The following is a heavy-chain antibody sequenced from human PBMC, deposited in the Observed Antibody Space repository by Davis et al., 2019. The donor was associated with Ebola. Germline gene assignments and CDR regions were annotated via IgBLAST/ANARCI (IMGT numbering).Heavy chain of an antibody. V-gene: IGHV3-11*04. D-gene: IGHD2-21*01. Sequence: GGSLRLSCAASGFTFSDYYMSWIRQAPGKGLEWVSYISSSSSTIYYADSVKGRFTISRDNAKNSLYLQMNSLRDEDTAVYYCARDYCGGDCYLFDYWGQGTLVTVSS. CDR1: GFTFSDYY. CDR3: ARDYCGGDCYLFDY. J-gene: IGHJ4*02. CDR2: ISSSSSTI.